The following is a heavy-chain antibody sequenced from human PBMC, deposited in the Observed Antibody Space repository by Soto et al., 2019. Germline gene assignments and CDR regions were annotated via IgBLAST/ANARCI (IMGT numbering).Heavy chain of an antibody. CDR3: ARSIITMVRGVISTNYYYYGMDV. CDR2: IYYSGST. D-gene: IGHD3-10*01. Sequence: SETLSLTCTVSGGSISSGGYYWSWIRQHPGKGLEWIGYIYYSGSTYYNPSLKSRVTISVDTSKNQFSLKLSSVTAADTAVYYCARSIITMVRGVISTNYYYYGMDVWGQGTTDT. J-gene: IGHJ6*02. CDR1: GGSISSGGYY. V-gene: IGHV4-31*03.